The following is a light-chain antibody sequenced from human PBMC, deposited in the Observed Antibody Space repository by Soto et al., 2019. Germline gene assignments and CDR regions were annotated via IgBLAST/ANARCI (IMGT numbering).Light chain of an antibody. CDR1: QSVSSN. CDR2: GAS. Sequence: EIVMTQSPATLSVSPGERTNLSCRASQSVSSNLAWYQQKPGQAPRLLIYGASTRATGIPARFSGSGSGTEFTLTISSLQSEDFAVYYCQQYNNWPRTVGQGTKVDIK. J-gene: IGKJ1*01. CDR3: QQYNNWPRT. V-gene: IGKV3-15*01.